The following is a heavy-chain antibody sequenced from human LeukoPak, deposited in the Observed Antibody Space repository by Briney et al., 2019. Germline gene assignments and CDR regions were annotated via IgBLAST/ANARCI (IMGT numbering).Heavy chain of an antibody. CDR1: GGSFSGYY. J-gene: IGHJ4*02. CDR3: ARGLNYFDY. CDR2: INHSGST. V-gene: IGHV4-34*01. Sequence: SETLSLTCAVSGGSFSGYYWTWIRQPPGKGLEWIGEINHSGSTNYNPSLKSRVTISVDTSKNQFSLKLSSVTAADTAVYYCARGLNYFDYWGQGTLVTVSS.